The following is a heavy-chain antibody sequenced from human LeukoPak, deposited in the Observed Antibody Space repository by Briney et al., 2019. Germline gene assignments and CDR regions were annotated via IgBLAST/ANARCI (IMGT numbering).Heavy chain of an antibody. V-gene: IGHV1-18*01. J-gene: IGHJ4*02. Sequence: ASVKVSCKASGYTFTTYGITWVRQAPGQGLEWMGWISGYNGNTHYAQKLQGRVTMTTDTSTSTAYMEMRSLRSDDTAVYYCARDKDMGAVAGTFDFWGQGTLVTVSS. D-gene: IGHD6-19*01. CDR1: GYTFTTYG. CDR3: ARDKDMGAVAGTFDF. CDR2: ISGYNGNT.